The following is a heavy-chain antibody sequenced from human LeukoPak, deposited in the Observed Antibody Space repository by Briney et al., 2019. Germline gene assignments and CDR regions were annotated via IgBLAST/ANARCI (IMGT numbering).Heavy chain of an antibody. J-gene: IGHJ5*02. CDR1: GFTFDGYG. V-gene: IGHV3-20*04. CDR3: AREGGATFYNWFDP. D-gene: IGHD1-26*01. CDR2: INWNGGST. Sequence: GGSLRLSCAASGFTFDGYGMSWVRQAPGKGLEWVSGINWNGGSTGYADSVKGRFTISRDNAKNSLYLQMNSLRAEDTALYYCAREGGATFYNWFDPWGQGTLVTVSS.